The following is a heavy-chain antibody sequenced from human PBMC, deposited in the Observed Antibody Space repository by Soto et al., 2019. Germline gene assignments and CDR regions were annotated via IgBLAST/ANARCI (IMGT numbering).Heavy chain of an antibody. D-gene: IGHD3-22*01. CDR1: GFTVSINY. Sequence: EVQLVESGGGLVQPGGSLRLSCAASGFTVSINYMNWVRQAPGKGLGWVSVIYSGGSTYYADSVRGRFTISRDNSKNTLYLQMNSLRAEDTAVYYCAKGGSITMTTDAFDIWGQGTMVTVSS. V-gene: IGHV3-66*01. J-gene: IGHJ3*02. CDR3: AKGGSITMTTDAFDI. CDR2: IYSGGST.